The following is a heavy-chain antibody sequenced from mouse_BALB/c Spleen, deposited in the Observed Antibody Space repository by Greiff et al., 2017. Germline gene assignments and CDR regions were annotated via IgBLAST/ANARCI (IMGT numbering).Heavy chain of an antibody. CDR2: ISNGGGST. V-gene: IGHV5-12-2*01. CDR1: GFTFSSYT. J-gene: IGHJ1*01. Sequence: EVKLEESGGGLVQPGGSLKLSCAASGFTFSSYTMSWVRQTPEKRLEWVAYISNGGGSTYYPDTVKGRFTISRDNAKNTLYLQMSSLKSEDTAMYYCARGGTTVVVPDVWGAGTTVTVSA. CDR3: ARGGTTVVVPDV. D-gene: IGHD1-1*01.